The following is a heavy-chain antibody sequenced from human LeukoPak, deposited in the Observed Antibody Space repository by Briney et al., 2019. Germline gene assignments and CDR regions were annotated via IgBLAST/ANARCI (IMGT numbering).Heavy chain of an antibody. CDR3: AKGQGYYDSSGYLDY. CDR2: ISGSGGST. CDR1: GFTFSSYG. D-gene: IGHD3-22*01. Sequence: GGSLRLSCAASGFTFSSYGMSWVRQAPGKGLEWVSAISGSGGSTYHADSVKGRFTISRDNSKNTLYLQMNSLRAEDTAVYYCAKGQGYYDSSGYLDYWGQGTLVTVSS. V-gene: IGHV3-23*01. J-gene: IGHJ4*02.